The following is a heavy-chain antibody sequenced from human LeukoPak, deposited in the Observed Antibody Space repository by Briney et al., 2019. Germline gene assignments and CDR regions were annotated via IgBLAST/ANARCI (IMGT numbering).Heavy chain of an antibody. CDR3: ARVGSPYYFDY. D-gene: IGHD6-13*01. Sequence: SETLSLTCSVSGASISSHYWSWIRQPPGKGLEWIGYIYHSGSTNYNPSLKSRVTISADTSKNQFSLKVSSVTAADTAMYYCARVGSPYYFDYWGQGTLVTVSS. CDR1: GASISSHY. CDR2: IYHSGST. J-gene: IGHJ4*02. V-gene: IGHV4-59*11.